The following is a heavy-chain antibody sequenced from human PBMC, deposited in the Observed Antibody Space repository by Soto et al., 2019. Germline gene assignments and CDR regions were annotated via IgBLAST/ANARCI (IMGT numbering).Heavy chain of an antibody. CDR3: AGVPLEDIVVVPSLNWTYYMEI. CDR1: GRAISIYY. D-gene: IGHD2-2*01. Sequence: PSETLSLTSSVSGRAISIYYWSWIRQPPGKGLEWIGYIYYSGSTNYNPSLKSRVTISVDTSKNQFSLKLSSVTAADTAVYYCAGVPLEDIVVVPSLNWTYYMEIYGK. J-gene: IGHJ6*03. V-gene: IGHV4-59*01. CDR2: IYYSGST.